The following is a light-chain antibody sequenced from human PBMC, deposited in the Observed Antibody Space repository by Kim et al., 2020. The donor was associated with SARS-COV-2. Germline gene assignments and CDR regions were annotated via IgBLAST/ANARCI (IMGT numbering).Light chain of an antibody. CDR3: QQYGNSPPT. Sequence: EIVLTQSPGTLSLSPGERATLSCRASQSVSSNYLAWYQQKPGQAPRFPIYGASSRATGIPDRFSGSGSGTDFTLTISRLEPEDFAVYYCQQYGNSPPTFGPGTKVDIK. CDR1: QSVSSNY. J-gene: IGKJ3*01. CDR2: GAS. V-gene: IGKV3-20*01.